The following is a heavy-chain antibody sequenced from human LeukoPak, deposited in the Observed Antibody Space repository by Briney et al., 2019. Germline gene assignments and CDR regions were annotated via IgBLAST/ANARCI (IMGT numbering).Heavy chain of an antibody. Sequence: GSLRPSFAASGFTFTNYWMSWVRQAPGKGLEWVANIKQDGSEKYYVDSVKGRFTISRDNAKNSLYLQMNSLRAEDTAVYYCARDDYGGTRYWGQGTLVTVSS. D-gene: IGHD4/OR15-4a*01. V-gene: IGHV3-7*01. CDR3: ARDDYGGTRY. J-gene: IGHJ4*02. CDR2: IKQDGSEK. CDR1: GFTFTNYW.